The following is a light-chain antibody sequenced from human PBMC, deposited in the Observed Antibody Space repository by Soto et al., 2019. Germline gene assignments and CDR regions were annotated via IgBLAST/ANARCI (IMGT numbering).Light chain of an antibody. CDR1: RSFASSY. V-gene: IGKV3-20*01. Sequence: EIVLTQSPVTLSLSPGERATLSCRASRSFASSYLGWYQQKPGQAPRLLIYAASIKATGIPDRFSGSGSGTEFILTIRGLEPEDSGIYHCHQHGGSPETFGQGTKLEIK. J-gene: IGKJ1*01. CDR2: AAS. CDR3: HQHGGSPET.